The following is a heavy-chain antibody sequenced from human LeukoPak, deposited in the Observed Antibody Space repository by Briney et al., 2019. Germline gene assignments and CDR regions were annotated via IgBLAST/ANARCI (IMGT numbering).Heavy chain of an antibody. V-gene: IGHV4-34*01. CDR2: INHSGST. Sequence: SETLSLTCAVYGGSFSGYYWTWIRQPPGKGLEWIGEINHSGSTNYNPSLKSRVTISVDTSKNQFSLKLSSVTAADTAVYYCARGYSISPFYYYYYYMDVWGKGTTVTVSS. CDR3: ARGYSISPFYYYYYYMDV. D-gene: IGHD4-11*01. CDR1: GGSFSGYY. J-gene: IGHJ6*03.